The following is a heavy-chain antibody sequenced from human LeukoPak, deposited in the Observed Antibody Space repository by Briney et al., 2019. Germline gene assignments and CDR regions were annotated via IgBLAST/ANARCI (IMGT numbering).Heavy chain of an antibody. CDR1: GFTFSNYA. J-gene: IGHJ5*02. V-gene: IGHV3-23*01. CDR2: ISGSGGST. D-gene: IGHD6-13*01. CDR3: AKDTLSSSWYNWFDP. Sequence: PGGSLRLSCAASGFTFSNYAMSWVRQAPGKGLEWVSAISGSGGSTYYADSVKGRFTISRDNSKNTLYLQMNSLRAEDTAVYYCAKDTLSSSWYNWFDPWGQGTLVTVSS.